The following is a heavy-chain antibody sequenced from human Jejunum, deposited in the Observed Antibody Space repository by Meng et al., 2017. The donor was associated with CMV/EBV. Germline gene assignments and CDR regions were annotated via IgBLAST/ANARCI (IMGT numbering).Heavy chain of an antibody. V-gene: IGHV3-7*01. CDR1: GFPFSTYW. CDR3: ARNARGSGY. CDR2: IKQDGSEK. Sequence: SWAASGFPFSTYWMTWVRQAPGKGLEWVANIKQDGSEKYYVDSVKGRFTISRDNAKNSLFLQMNSLRAEDTAMYYCARNARGSGYWGQGTLVTVSS. D-gene: IGHD3-10*01. J-gene: IGHJ4*02.